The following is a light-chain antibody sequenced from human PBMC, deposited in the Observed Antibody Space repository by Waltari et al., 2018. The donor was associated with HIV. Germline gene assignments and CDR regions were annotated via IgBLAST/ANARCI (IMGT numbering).Light chain of an antibody. CDR1: ALTKQY. Sequence: DLTQPPSVSVPPGQTATLTCPGDALTKQYGYWYQKKAGQAPVLLINKDSERLSGIPERCSGSSSGTSLTLTINGVRAEDEAEYYCQSADSSGVDFVVFGGGTKLTVL. CDR2: KDS. CDR3: QSADSSGVDFVV. V-gene: IGLV3-25*03. J-gene: IGLJ2*01.